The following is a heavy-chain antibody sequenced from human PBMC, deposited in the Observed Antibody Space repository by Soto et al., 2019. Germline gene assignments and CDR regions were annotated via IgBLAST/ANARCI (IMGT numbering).Heavy chain of an antibody. J-gene: IGHJ4*02. D-gene: IGHD6-13*01. CDR3: AGRIAAAGRRDY. Sequence: SETLSLTCTVSGGSISSGGYYWSWIRQHPGKGLEWIGYIYYSGSTYYNPSLKSRVTISVDTSKNQFSLKLSSVTAADTAVYYCAGRIAAAGRRDYWGQGTLVTVSS. CDR2: IYYSGST. V-gene: IGHV4-31*03. CDR1: GGSISSGGYY.